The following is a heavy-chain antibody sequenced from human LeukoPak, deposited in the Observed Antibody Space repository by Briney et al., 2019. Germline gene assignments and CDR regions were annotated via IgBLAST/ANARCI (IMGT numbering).Heavy chain of an antibody. CDR3: ATETNGRHYDY. CDR1: GLTFSTSG. CDR2: ISPTGSNR. V-gene: IGHV3-21*06. J-gene: IGHJ4*02. Sequence: PGGSLRLSCTASGLTFSTSGFNWVRQAPGKGLEWVASISPTGSNRYHADSIKGRFTISRDNANNFLYLQMNSLRAEDTAVYYCATETNGRHYDYWGQGTLLPVSS. D-gene: IGHD1-14*01.